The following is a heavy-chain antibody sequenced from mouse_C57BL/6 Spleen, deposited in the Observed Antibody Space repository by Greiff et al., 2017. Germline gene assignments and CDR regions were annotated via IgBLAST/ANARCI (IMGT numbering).Heavy chain of an antibody. V-gene: IGHV1-39*01. J-gene: IGHJ2*01. CDR1: GYSFADYN. Sequence: VQLKQSGPELVKPGASVKISCKASGYSFADYNMNWVKQSNGKSLEWIGVINPYYGTTSYNEKFKGKATLTVDQSSSTAYMQLNSLTSEDAAVYYCARSLITTVVATNFDYCGQGTTLAVSS. CDR2: INPYYGTT. D-gene: IGHD1-1*01. CDR3: ARSLITTVVATNFDY.